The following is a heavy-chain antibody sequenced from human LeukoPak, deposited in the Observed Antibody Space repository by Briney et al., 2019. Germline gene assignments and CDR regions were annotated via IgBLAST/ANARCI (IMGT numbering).Heavy chain of an antibody. V-gene: IGHV4-59*01. CDR2: IYYSGST. D-gene: IGHD5-18*01. CDR1: GGSISSYY. CDR3: ARDLDTATARGYYYMDV. J-gene: IGHJ6*03. Sequence: SETLSLTCTVSGGSISSYYWSWIRQPPGKGLEWIGYIYYSGSTNYNPSLKSRVTISVDTSKNQFSLKLSSVTAADTAVYYCARDLDTATARGYYYMDVWGKGTTVTDSS.